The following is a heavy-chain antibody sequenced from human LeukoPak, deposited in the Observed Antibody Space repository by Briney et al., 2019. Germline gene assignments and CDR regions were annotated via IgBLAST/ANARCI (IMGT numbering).Heavy chain of an antibody. V-gene: IGHV3-7*01. CDR3: ATSRTFDY. Sequence: QPGGSLRPSCAASGFTFSSYWMSWVRQAPGKGLEWVANIKQDGSEKYYVDSVKGRFTISRDNAKNSLYLQMNTLRAEDSAVYYCATSRTFDYWGQGTLVSVSS. J-gene: IGHJ4*02. D-gene: IGHD1-1*01. CDR2: IKQDGSEK. CDR1: GFTFSSYW.